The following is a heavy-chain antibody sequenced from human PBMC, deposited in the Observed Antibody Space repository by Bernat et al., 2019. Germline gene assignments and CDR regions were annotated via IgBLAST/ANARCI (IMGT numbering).Heavy chain of an antibody. CDR3: ARDQGGKYYYDSGNPTH. V-gene: IGHV3-33*01. CDR1: GFTFSSHG. D-gene: IGHD3-10*01. Sequence: QVQLVESGGGVVQPGRSLRLSCAASGFTFSSHGMHWVRQAPGKGLEWVAVIWYDGSNKYYADPVKGRFTISRDNSKNTLYLQMKSLRAEDTAVYYCARDQGGKYYYDSGNPTHWGQGTMVTVSS. CDR2: IWYDGSNK. J-gene: IGHJ4*02.